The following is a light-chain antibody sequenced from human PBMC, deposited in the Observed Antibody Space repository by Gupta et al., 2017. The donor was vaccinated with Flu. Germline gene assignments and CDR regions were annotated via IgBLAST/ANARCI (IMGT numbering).Light chain of an antibody. Sequence: TRSDVGSYDFVSWYQQQPGKVPKLKIYEVTKRPSGVSNRFSGSKSGNMASLTISGLQAEDEAEYYCCSYVATSTLIFGGGTKLTVL. CDR1: RSDVGSYDF. CDR2: EVT. V-gene: IGLV2-23*02. J-gene: IGLJ2*01. CDR3: CSYVATSTLI.